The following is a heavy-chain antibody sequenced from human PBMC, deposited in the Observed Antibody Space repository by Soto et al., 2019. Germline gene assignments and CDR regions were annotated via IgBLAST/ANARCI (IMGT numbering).Heavy chain of an antibody. D-gene: IGHD6-13*01. CDR2: IYHSGST. CDR3: ARIYSSSWTPYFDY. V-gene: IGHV4-38-2*01. J-gene: IGHJ4*02. CDR1: GYSISSGYY. Sequence: SETLSLTCAVSGYSISSGYYWGCIRQPPGKGLEWIGSIYHSGSTYYNPSLKSRVTISVDTSKNQFSLKLSSVTAADTAVYYCARIYSSSWTPYFDYWGQGTLVTVSS.